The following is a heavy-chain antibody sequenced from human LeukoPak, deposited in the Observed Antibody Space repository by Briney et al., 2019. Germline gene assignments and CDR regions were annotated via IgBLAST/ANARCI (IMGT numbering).Heavy chain of an antibody. CDR1: GSTFTGSA. Sequence: GGSLRLSCAASGSTFTGSAVHWVRQGSGKGLEWVGRIRSKPNSYATAYGASVKGRFTISRDDSKNTAYLQMNSLKAEDTAVYYFTTDGCGDQADFDYWGQGTLVTVSS. D-gene: IGHD4-17*01. CDR3: TTDGCGDQADFDY. J-gene: IGHJ4*02. CDR2: IRSKPNSYAT. V-gene: IGHV3-73*01.